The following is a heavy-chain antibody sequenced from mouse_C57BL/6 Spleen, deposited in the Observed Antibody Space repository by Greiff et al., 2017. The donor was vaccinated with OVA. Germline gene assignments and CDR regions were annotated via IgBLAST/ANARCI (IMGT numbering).Heavy chain of an antibody. J-gene: IGHJ3*01. D-gene: IGHD2-3*01. CDR3: TREFYDGYYGWFAY. CDR1: GFTFSSYA. CDR2: ISSGGDYI. V-gene: IGHV5-9-1*02. Sequence: EVQLVESGEGLVKPGGSLKLSCAASGFTFSSYAMSWVRQTPEKRLEWVAYISSGGDYIYYADTVKGRFTISRDNARNTLYLQMSSLKSEDTAMYYCTREFYDGYYGWFAYWGQGTLVTVSA.